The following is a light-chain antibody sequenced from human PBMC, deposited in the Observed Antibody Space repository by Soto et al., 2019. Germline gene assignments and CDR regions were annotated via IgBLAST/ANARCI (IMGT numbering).Light chain of an antibody. CDR3: QQYGRSPFT. J-gene: IGKJ3*01. Sequence: EIVMTQSPGTLSLSPGETATLSCRASQSVSSNYVAWFHQKPGQAPRLLIYGASSRATGVPDRFSASGSGTDFTLIISRLEPQDFAVYYCQQYGRSPFTFGPGTKVDIK. V-gene: IGKV3-20*01. CDR2: GAS. CDR1: QSVSSNY.